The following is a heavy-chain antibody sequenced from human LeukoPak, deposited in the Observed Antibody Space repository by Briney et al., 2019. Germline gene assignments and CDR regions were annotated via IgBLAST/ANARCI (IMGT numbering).Heavy chain of an antibody. V-gene: IGHV3-23*01. D-gene: IGHD3-10*01. CDR2: ISASASST. Sequence: GGTLRLSCVASGFTFSSYAMSWVRQAPGKGLEWVSGISASASSTVYADSVKGRFTISRDNSKNTLYLQMNSLRGEDTAVYYCAKDQGSGLGSYSWGYFDHWGQGTPVTVSS. CDR1: GFTFSSYA. CDR3: AKDQGSGLGSYSWGYFDH. J-gene: IGHJ4*02.